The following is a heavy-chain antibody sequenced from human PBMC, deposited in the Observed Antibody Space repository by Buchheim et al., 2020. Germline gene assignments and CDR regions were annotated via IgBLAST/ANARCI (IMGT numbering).Heavy chain of an antibody. D-gene: IGHD2-15*01. Sequence: QVQLVESGGGVVQPGTSLRLSCAASGFTFRSFGMHWVRQAPGKGLEWVSIISNDGTSNVSGDSVKGRFIVSRDNSNDKVYLRLNDLRSDDTALYYCARGSGSSNRYLDVWGQGT. CDR3: ARGSGSSNRYLDV. V-gene: IGHV3-30*03. CDR1: GFTFRSFG. CDR2: ISNDGTSN. J-gene: IGHJ6*02.